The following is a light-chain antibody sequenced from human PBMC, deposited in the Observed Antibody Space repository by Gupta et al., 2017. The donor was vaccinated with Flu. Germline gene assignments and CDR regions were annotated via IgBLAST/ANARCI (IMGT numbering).Light chain of an antibody. V-gene: IGKV4-1*01. Sequence: SLGERATVNCKSSERVVCNCNNSSYLTWYHQKPGQPPKALFYWASTRVSGVPDRLSASGSGTDFSLTIRSLQAEDVAVYYCQQYGNSPMTFGQGTRVEIE. CDR2: WAS. CDR1: ERVVCNCNNSSY. J-gene: IGKJ5*01. CDR3: QQYGNSPMT.